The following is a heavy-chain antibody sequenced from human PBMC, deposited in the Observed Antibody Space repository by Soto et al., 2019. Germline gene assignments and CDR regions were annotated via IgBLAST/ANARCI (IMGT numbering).Heavy chain of an antibody. Sequence: SETLSLTCTVSGGSISSYYWSWIRQPPGKELEWIGYIYYSGSTNYNPSLKSRVTISVDTSKNQFSLKLSSVTAADTAVYYCARQVTSGNAFDIWGQGTMVTVSS. CDR3: ARQVTSGNAFDI. CDR1: GGSISSYY. CDR2: IYYSGST. D-gene: IGHD2-21*02. V-gene: IGHV4-59*08. J-gene: IGHJ3*02.